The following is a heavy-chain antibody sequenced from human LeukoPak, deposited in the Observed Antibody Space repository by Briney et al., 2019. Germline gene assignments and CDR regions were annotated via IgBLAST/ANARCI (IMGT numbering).Heavy chain of an antibody. V-gene: IGHV3-7*02. J-gene: IGHJ4*02. D-gene: IGHD2-15*01. Sequence: PGGSLRLSCAASGSTFSGYWMDWVRQAPGKELEWVANIKPDGSEIYYVDSVKGRFTISRDNAKNSLYLQMNSLRVEDTAVYYCTRSLDYWGQGTLVTVSS. CDR1: GSTFSGYW. CDR3: TRSLDY. CDR2: IKPDGSEI.